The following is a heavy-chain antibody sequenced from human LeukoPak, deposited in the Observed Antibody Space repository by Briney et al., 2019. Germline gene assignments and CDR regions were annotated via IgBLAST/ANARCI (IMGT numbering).Heavy chain of an antibody. CDR1: GGSLSSSSFY. CDR3: ARHRSGWLQSSFDY. D-gene: IGHD5-24*01. V-gene: IGHV4-39*01. CDR2: IYYSGSS. Sequence: SETPFLTCRVSGGSLSSSSFYWGWIRPPPREGLGWIGSIYYSGSSFDNPALKSRVTISVDTSKNQFSLKLSSVTAADTAVYYCARHRSGWLQSSFDYWGQGTLVTVSS. J-gene: IGHJ4*02.